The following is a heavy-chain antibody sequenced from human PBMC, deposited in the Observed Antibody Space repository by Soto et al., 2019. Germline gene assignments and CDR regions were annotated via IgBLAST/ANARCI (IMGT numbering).Heavy chain of an antibody. Sequence: GGSLRLSCVASGFTFSDYVMTWVRQAPEKGLEWVSTISVGGGSAYYADSVKGRFAISRDNSKNTLYLQLNSLRAEDTAVYYCTKRRSARPGFDAFDLWGQGTMVTVSS. V-gene: IGHV3-23*01. CDR1: GFTFSDYV. CDR2: ISVGGGSA. CDR3: TKRRSARPGFDAFDL. J-gene: IGHJ3*01.